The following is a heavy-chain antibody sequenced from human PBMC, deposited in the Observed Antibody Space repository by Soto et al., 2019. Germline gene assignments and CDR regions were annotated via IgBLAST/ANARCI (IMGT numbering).Heavy chain of an antibody. CDR3: AHRRSGSYPFDY. J-gene: IGHJ4*02. CDR2: VYWDDEK. Sequence: SGPTLVNPTQTLTLTCTFSGFSLSTSGVGVGWIRQPPGKALEWLALVYWDDEKGYSPSLKSRLTITKDTSKNQVVLTMTNMEPVDTATYYCAHRRSGSYPFDYWGQGTLVTVSS. V-gene: IGHV2-5*02. D-gene: IGHD1-26*01. CDR1: GFSLSTSGVG.